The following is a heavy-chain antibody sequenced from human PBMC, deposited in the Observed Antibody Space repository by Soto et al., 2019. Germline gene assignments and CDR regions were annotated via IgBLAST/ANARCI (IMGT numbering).Heavy chain of an antibody. CDR2: ISGSGGST. J-gene: IGHJ4*02. D-gene: IGHD2-21*01. Sequence: GGSLRLSCAASGFTFSSYAMSWVRQAPGKGLEWVSAISGSGGSTYYADSVKGRFTISRDNSKNTLYLQMNSLRAEDTAVYYCATNDVQWTAVVDHFDYWGQGTLVTVSS. V-gene: IGHV3-23*01. CDR3: ATNDVQWTAVVDHFDY. CDR1: GFTFSSYA.